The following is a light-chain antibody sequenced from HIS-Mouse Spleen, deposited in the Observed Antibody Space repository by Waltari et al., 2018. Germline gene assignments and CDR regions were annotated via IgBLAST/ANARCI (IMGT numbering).Light chain of an antibody. Sequence: QPVLTQPPSASASLGASVTLTCTLSSGYSNYKVDWYQQRPGKGPRFVMRVGTGGIVGSKGDGIPARFSVLGSGLNRYLTINNIQEEDESDYHCGADHGSGSNFVYVVFGGGTKLTVL. J-gene: IGLJ2*01. V-gene: IGLV9-49*01. CDR2: VGTGGIVG. CDR3: GADHGSGSNFVYVV. CDR1: SGYSNYK.